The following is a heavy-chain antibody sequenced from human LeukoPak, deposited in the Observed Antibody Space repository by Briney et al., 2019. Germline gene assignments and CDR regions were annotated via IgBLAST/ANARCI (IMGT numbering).Heavy chain of an antibody. V-gene: IGHV3-23*01. J-gene: IGHJ4*02. Sequence: PGGSLRLSCAASGFTFSSYAMSWVRQAPGKGLEWVSGISGSGDSTYYADSVKGRFTISRDNSKNTLYLQMNSLRAEDTAVYYCARDVGSSSWYYFDYWGQGTLVTVSS. D-gene: IGHD6-13*01. CDR2: ISGSGDST. CDR3: ARDVGSSSWYYFDY. CDR1: GFTFSSYA.